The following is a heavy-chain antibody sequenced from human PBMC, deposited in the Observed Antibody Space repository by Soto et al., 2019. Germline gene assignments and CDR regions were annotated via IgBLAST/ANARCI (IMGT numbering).Heavy chain of an antibody. J-gene: IGHJ4*02. CDR2: IYWDDDK. Sequence: SGPTLVNPTQTLTLTCTFSGFSLSTSGVGVGWIRQPPGKALEWLALIYWDDDKRYSPSLKSRLTITKDTSKNQVVLTMTNMDPVDTATYYCAHSASHCTNGVCPDYFDYWGQGTLVTVSS. D-gene: IGHD2-8*01. CDR1: GFSLSTSGVG. CDR3: AHSASHCTNGVCPDYFDY. V-gene: IGHV2-5*02.